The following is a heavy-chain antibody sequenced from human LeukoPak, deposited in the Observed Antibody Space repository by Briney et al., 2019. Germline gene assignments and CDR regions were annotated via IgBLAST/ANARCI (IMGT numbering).Heavy chain of an antibody. D-gene: IGHD1-1*01. Sequence: GGSLRLSCAASGFTFSSYGMSWVRQAPGKGLEWVSAISGSGGSTYYADSVKGRFTISRDNSKNTLYLQMNSLRAEDTAVYYCAKDSSWVLRYFDYWGQGTLVTVSS. CDR2: ISGSGGST. CDR3: AKDSSWVLRYFDY. J-gene: IGHJ4*02. V-gene: IGHV3-23*01. CDR1: GFTFSSYG.